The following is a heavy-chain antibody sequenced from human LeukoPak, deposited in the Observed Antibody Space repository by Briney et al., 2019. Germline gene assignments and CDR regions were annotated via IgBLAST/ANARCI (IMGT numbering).Heavy chain of an antibody. D-gene: IGHD2-8*01. Sequence: SVKVSCKASGGTFSSYAISWVRQAPGQGLEWMGGIIPIFGTANYAQKFQGRVAITADESTSTACMELSSLRSEDTAVYYCATQVAQDIVQLGFDPWGQGTLVTVSS. J-gene: IGHJ5*02. CDR3: ATQVAQDIVQLGFDP. CDR2: IIPIFGTA. V-gene: IGHV1-69*13. CDR1: GGTFSSYA.